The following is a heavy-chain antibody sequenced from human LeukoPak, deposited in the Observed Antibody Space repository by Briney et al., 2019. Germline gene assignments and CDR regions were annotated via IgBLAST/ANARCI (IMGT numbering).Heavy chain of an antibody. Sequence: GGSLRLSCAASGFTFSTYEMNWVRQAPGKGLEWLSYINNSGGTIYYADSVKGRFTISRDNAKNSLYLQMNSLRAEDTAVYYCATKHDYWGQGALVTVSS. J-gene: IGHJ4*02. CDR1: GFTFSTYE. CDR3: ATKHDY. V-gene: IGHV3-48*03. CDR2: INNSGGTI.